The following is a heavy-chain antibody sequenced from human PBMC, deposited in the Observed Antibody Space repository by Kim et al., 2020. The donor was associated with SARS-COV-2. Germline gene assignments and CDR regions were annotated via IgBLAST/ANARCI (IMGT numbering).Heavy chain of an antibody. Sequence: SETLSLTCTVSGCSISSYYWSWIRQPPGKGLEWIGYIYYSGSTNYNPSLKSRVTISVDTSKNQFSLKLSSVTAADTAVYYCARGHSADIYDFWSGYYPYYYYGMDVWGQGTTVTVSS. D-gene: IGHD3-3*01. CDR2: IYYSGST. V-gene: IGHV4-59*13. J-gene: IGHJ6*02. CDR3: ARGHSADIYDFWSGYYPYYYYGMDV. CDR1: GCSISSYY.